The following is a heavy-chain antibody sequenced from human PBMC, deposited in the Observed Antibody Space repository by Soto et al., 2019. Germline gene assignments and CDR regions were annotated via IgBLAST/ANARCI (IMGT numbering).Heavy chain of an antibody. CDR1: GYTFTNYA. J-gene: IGHJ3*02. Sequence: QVQFVQSGAELKKPGASVKVSYKASGYTFTNYAMHWVRQAPGQRLEWMGWINAGNGNTKYSQKFQGRVTITRDTSARTAYVELTSLRSDDTAVYYCARAGYCSSTSCSDAFDIWGQGTLVTVSS. V-gene: IGHV1-3*01. CDR2: INAGNGNT. CDR3: ARAGYCSSTSCSDAFDI. D-gene: IGHD2-2*01.